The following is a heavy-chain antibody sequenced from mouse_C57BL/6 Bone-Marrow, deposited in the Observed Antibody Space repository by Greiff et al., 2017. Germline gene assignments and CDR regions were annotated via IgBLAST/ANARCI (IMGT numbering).Heavy chain of an antibody. Sequence: EVKLVESGGGLVQPGGSLKLSCAASGFTFSDYYMYWVRQTPEKRLEWVAYISNGGGSTYYPDTVKGRFTISRDNAKNTLYLQMSRLKSEDTAMYYCARHTGDLLWLMGFAYWGQGTLVTVSA. V-gene: IGHV5-12*01. J-gene: IGHJ3*01. D-gene: IGHD2-1*01. CDR2: ISNGGGST. CDR3: ARHTGDLLWLMGFAY. CDR1: GFTFSDYY.